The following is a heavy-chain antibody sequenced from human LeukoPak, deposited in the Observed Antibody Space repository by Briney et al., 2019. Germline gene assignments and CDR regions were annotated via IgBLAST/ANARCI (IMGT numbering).Heavy chain of an antibody. CDR3: ARQLYDFWSGYSSWFDP. D-gene: IGHD3-3*01. CDR2: IYHSGST. Sequence: SETLSLTCAVSGYSISSGYYWGWIRQPSGKGLEWIGSIYHSGSTYYNPSLKSRVTISVDTSKNQFSLKLSSVTAADTAVYYCARQLYDFWSGYSSWFDPWGQGTLVTVSS. V-gene: IGHV4-38-2*01. CDR1: GYSISSGYY. J-gene: IGHJ5*02.